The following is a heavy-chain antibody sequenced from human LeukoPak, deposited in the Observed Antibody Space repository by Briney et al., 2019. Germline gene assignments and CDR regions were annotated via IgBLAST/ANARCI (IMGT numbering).Heavy chain of an antibody. D-gene: IGHD3-22*01. CDR3: ARLYYYDSSGYYYVGGSFDY. CDR2: INHSGST. J-gene: IGHJ4*02. CDR1: GGSFSGYY. V-gene: IGHV4-34*01. Sequence: PSETLSLTCAVYGGSFSGYYWSWIRQPPGKGLEWIGEINHSGSTNYNPSLKSRVTISVDTSKNQFSLKLSSVTAADTAVYYCARLYYYDSSGYYYVGGSFDYWGQGTLVTVSS.